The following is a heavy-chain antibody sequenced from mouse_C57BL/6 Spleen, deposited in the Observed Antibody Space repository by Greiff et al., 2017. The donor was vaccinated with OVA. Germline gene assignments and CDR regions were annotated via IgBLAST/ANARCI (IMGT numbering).Heavy chain of an antibody. V-gene: IGHV1-15*01. CDR1: GYTFTDYE. Sequence: QVHVKQSGAELVRPGASVTLSCKASGYTFTDYEMHWVKQTPVHGLEWIGAIDPETGGTAYNQKCKGKAILTADKSSSTAYMELRSLTSEDSAVYYCTTGTTWFAYWGQGTLVTVSA. CDR2: IDPETGGT. CDR3: TTGTTWFAY. D-gene: IGHD4-1*01. J-gene: IGHJ3*01.